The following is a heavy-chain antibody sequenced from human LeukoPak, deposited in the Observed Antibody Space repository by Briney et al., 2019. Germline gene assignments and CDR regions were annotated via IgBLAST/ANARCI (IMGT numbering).Heavy chain of an antibody. D-gene: IGHD3-3*01. CDR3: AREAPVGPVLRFLEWLPDY. V-gene: IGHV4-34*01. CDR1: GGSFSGYY. J-gene: IGHJ4*02. Sequence: PSETLSLTCAVYGGSFSGYYWSWIRQPPGKGLEWIGEINHSGSTNYNPSLKSRVTISVDTSKNQFSLKLSSVTAADTAVYYCAREAPVGPVLRFLEWLPDYWGQGTLVTVSS. CDR2: INHSGST.